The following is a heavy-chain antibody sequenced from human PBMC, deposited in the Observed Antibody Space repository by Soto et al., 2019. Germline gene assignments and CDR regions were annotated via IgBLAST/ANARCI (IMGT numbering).Heavy chain of an antibody. CDR3: ARHVNDILTGRGCFDP. D-gene: IGHD3-9*01. Sequence: PSETLTLTCTVSGGSISSSSYYWGWIRQPPGKGLEWIGSIYYSGSTYYNPSLKSRVTISVDTSKNQFSLKLSSVTAADTAVYYCARHVNDILTGRGCFDPWGQRTLVTVSS. J-gene: IGHJ5*02. CDR1: GGSISSSSYY. CDR2: IYYSGST. V-gene: IGHV4-39*01.